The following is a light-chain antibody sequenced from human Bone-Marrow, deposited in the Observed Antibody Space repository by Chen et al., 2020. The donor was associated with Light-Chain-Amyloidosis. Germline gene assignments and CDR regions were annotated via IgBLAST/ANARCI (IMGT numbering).Light chain of an antibody. Sequence: SYVLTQPPSVSVAPGQTVTIACGGNNIGSTSVHWYQQTPGQAPLLVVYDDSDRPSGIPERLSGSNSGNTATLTISRVEAGDEADYYCQVWDRSSDRPVFGGGTKLTVL. CDR3: QVWDRSSDRPV. J-gene: IGLJ3*02. CDR1: NIGSTS. V-gene: IGLV3-21*02. CDR2: DDS.